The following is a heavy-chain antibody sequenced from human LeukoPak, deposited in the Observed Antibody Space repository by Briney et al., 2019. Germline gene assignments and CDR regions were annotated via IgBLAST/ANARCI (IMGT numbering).Heavy chain of an antibody. D-gene: IGHD3-16*02. V-gene: IGHV3-7*01. J-gene: IGHJ4*02. Sequence: GGSLRLSCVAPGLSISGQWMNWVRQAPGQGLEWVANIKHDGSEEYYADSVKGRFTISRDDGRNSVSLQMNSVRAEDTAVYYCGYTNNFYHWGQGTLVVVSS. CDR3: GYTNNFYH. CDR1: GLSISGQW. CDR2: IKHDGSEE.